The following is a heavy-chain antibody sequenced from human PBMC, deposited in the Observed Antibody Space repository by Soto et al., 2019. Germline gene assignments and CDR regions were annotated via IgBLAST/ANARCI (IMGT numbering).Heavy chain of an antibody. CDR3: ARVRDIVVVPAGYYFDY. CDR1: GFTFSDYY. CDR2: ISSSSSYT. Sequence: GGSLRLSCAASGFTFSDYYMSWIRQAPGKGLEWVSYISSSSSYTNYADSVKGRFTISRDNAKNSLYLQMNSLRAEDTAVYYCARVRDIVVVPAGYYFDYWGQGTLVTVSS. D-gene: IGHD2-2*01. J-gene: IGHJ4*02. V-gene: IGHV3-11*05.